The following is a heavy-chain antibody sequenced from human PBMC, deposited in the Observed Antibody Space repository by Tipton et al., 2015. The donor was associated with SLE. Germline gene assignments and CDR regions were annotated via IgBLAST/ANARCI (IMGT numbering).Heavy chain of an antibody. CDR2: IFYTGST. CDR1: GGSISSDY. J-gene: IGHJ6*02. CDR3: ARISVDTTMAQRVDYGMDV. Sequence: LSLTCTVSGGSISSDYWTWIRQPPGKGLEWIGSIFYTGSTTYNPSLKSRLTMSVDTPKNQFSLKLTSVTAADTAVYYCARISVDTTMAQRVDYGMDVWGQGTTVTVSS. V-gene: IGHV4-59*01. D-gene: IGHD5-18*01.